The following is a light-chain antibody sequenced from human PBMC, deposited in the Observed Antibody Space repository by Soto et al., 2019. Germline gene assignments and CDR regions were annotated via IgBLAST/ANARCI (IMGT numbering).Light chain of an antibody. V-gene: IGKV3-11*01. CDR1: QYINTR. J-gene: IGKJ1*01. CDR2: QTS. Sequence: EIVLTQSPATLSSFSGDRFTLSCMASQYINTRLAWYQHRPGQAPRLLIYQTSLRAAGIPARFSASGSGTDFTLTISDVQPEDFALYYCHQRKSWPRTFGQGTKVDIK. CDR3: HQRKSWPRT.